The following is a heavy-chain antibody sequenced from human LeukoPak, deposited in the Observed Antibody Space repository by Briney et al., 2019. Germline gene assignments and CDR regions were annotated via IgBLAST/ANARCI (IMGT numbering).Heavy chain of an antibody. Sequence: PSETLSLTWTVSGGSISSYYWSWIRQPAGKGLEWIGRIYTSGSTNYNPSLKSRVTMSVDTSKNQFSLKLSSVTAADTAVYYCARASYFVGSYMAFDYWGQGTLVTVSS. CDR3: ARASYFVGSYMAFDY. J-gene: IGHJ4*02. CDR2: IYTSGST. D-gene: IGHD3-10*01. CDR1: GGSISSYY. V-gene: IGHV4-4*07.